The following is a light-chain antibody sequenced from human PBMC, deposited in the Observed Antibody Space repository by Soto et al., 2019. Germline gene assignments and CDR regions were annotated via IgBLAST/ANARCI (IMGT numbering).Light chain of an antibody. CDR1: QSVSNNY. J-gene: IGKJ5*01. CDR2: GAF. Sequence: EIVLTQSPGTLSLSPGERATLSCRASQSVSNNYLAWYQQKPGQAPRLLIYGAFSRATGIPDRFSGGGSGTDFTLTISRLEPEDFAVYYCQQHETLITFGQGTRLEIK. V-gene: IGKV3-20*01. CDR3: QQHETLIT.